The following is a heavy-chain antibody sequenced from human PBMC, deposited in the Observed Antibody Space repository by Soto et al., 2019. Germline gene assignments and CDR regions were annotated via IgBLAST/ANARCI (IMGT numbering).Heavy chain of an antibody. CDR2: IIPFFGTA. CDR3: ARTAPMDAGDKYYDDC. V-gene: IGHV1-69*01. J-gene: IGHJ4*02. D-gene: IGHD3-16*01. CDR1: GGTFSTFG. Sequence: QVQLVQSGAEVKKTGSSVKVSCKTSGGTFSTFGISWVRQAPGQGLEWMGGIIPFFGTAEYSQKFEDRITITAEESTNTGYMDLRSLTSEDTAIYYCARTAPMDAGDKYYDDCWGQGALGTVSS.